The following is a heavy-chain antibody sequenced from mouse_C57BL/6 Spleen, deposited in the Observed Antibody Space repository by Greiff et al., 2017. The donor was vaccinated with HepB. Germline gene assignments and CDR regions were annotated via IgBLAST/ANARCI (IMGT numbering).Heavy chain of an antibody. CDR2: IYPRDGST. V-gene: IGHV1-78*01. CDR3: ARFPHYYGSSYYFDY. D-gene: IGHD1-1*01. Sequence: QVQLQQSDAELVKPGASVKISCKVSGYTFTDHTIHWMKQRPEQGLEWIGYIYPRDGSTKYNEKFKGKATLTADKSSSKAYMQLNSLTSEDSAVYFCARFPHYYGSSYYFDYWGQGTTLTVSS. J-gene: IGHJ2*01. CDR1: GYTFTDHT.